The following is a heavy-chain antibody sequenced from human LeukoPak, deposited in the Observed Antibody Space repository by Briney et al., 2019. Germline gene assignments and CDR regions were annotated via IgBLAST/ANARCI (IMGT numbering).Heavy chain of an antibody. J-gene: IGHJ4*02. CDR1: GYTFTSYG. V-gene: IGHV1-18*01. Sequence: ASVKVSCKASGYTFTSYGISWVRRAPGQGLEWMRWISPHNGNTNYAQNLQGRVTMTTDTSTTTAYMELRSLRSDDTAVYYCARALTSGNYFLGYFDYWGQGTLVTVSS. CDR2: ISPHNGNT. D-gene: IGHD1-26*01. CDR3: ARALTSGNYFLGYFDY.